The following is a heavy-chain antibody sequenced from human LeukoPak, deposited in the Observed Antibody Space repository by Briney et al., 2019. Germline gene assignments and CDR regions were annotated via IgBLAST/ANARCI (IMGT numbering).Heavy chain of an antibody. CDR2: ISGSGGST. V-gene: IGHV3-23*01. CDR1: GFTFSSYA. J-gene: IGHJ5*02. Sequence: AGGSLRLSCAASGFTFSSYAMSWVRQAPGKGLEWVSAISGSGGSTYYADSVKGRFTISRDNSKNTLYLQMNSLRAEDTALYYCAKEQRGYSGYMVGSCFDPWGQGTLVTVSS. D-gene: IGHD5-12*01. CDR3: AKEQRGYSGYMVGSCFDP.